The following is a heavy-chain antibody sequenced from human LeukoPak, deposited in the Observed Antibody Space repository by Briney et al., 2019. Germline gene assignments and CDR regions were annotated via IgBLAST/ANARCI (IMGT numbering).Heavy chain of an antibody. Sequence: GGSLRLSCAASGFTFGSYSMNWVRQAPGKGLEWVSSISSSSSYIYYADSVKGRFTISRDNAKNSLYLQMNSLRAEDTAVYYCARDKYSYGPFDYWGQGTLVTVSS. J-gene: IGHJ4*02. CDR1: GFTFGSYS. V-gene: IGHV3-21*01. CDR2: ISSSSSYI. D-gene: IGHD5-18*01. CDR3: ARDKYSYGPFDY.